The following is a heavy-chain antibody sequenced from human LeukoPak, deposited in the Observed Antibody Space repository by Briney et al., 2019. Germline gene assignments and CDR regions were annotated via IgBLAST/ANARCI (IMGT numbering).Heavy chain of an antibody. J-gene: IGHJ4*02. V-gene: IGHV3-48*04. D-gene: IGHD3-22*01. Sequence: PGRSLRLSCAASGFTLSSYGMHWVRQAPGKGLEWVSYISSSGSTTHYADSVKGRFTISRDNAKKSLYLQMNSLRAEDTAVYYCARDNYDSSGYYFDWGQGTLVTVSS. CDR2: ISSSGSTT. CDR3: ARDNYDSSGYYFD. CDR1: GFTLSSYG.